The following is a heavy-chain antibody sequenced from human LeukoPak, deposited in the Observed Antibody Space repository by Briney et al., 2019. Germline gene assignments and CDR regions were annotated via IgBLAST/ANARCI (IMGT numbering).Heavy chain of an antibody. Sequence: GGSLRLSCAASGFTFSSYAMSWVRQAPGKGLEGVSAISGSGGSTYYADSVKGRFTISRDNSKNTLYLQMNSLRAEDTAVYYCARTPGGGPFDYWGWGTLVTVSS. CDR3: ARTPGGGPFDY. CDR2: ISGSGGST. D-gene: IGHD1-14*01. CDR1: GFTFSSYA. V-gene: IGHV3-23*01. J-gene: IGHJ4*02.